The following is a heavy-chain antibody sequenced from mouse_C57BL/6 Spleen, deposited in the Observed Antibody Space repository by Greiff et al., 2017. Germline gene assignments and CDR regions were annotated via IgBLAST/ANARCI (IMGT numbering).Heavy chain of an antibody. CDR1: GYAFTNYL. CDR3: ARGYYGSSYGLYAMDY. D-gene: IGHD1-1*01. CDR2: INPGSGGT. Sequence: QVQLQQSGAELVRPGTSVKVSCKASGYAFTNYLIEWVKQRPGQGLEWIGVINPGSGGTNYNEKFKGKATLTADKSSSTAYMQLSSLTSEDSAVYFCARGYYGSSYGLYAMDYWGQGTSVTVSS. J-gene: IGHJ4*01. V-gene: IGHV1-54*01.